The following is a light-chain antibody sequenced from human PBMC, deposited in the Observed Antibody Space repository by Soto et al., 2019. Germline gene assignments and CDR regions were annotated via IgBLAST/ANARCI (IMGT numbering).Light chain of an antibody. CDR1: QTLLYRNANNY. V-gene: IGKV2-28*01. Sequence: DIVMTQSPLSLPVTPGEPASISCRSSQTLLYRNANNYLDWYLQKPGQSPQLLNYLASNRASGVPYRFSGSGSGTDFTLKSSRGEAEDVGVYYCMQALQTPLTVGGGTNVEIQ. CDR3: MQALQTPLT. CDR2: LAS. J-gene: IGKJ4*01.